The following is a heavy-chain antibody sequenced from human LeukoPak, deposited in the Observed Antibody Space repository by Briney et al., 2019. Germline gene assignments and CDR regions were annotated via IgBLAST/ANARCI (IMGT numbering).Heavy chain of an antibody. CDR3: AREEEIITMIVVVTQNWFDP. V-gene: IGHV1-2*02. CDR1: GYTFTGYY. Sequence: GASVKVSCKASGYTFTGYYMHWVRQAPGQGLEWMGWINPNSGGTNYAQKFQGRVTMTRDTSISTAYMELSRLRSDDTAVYYCAREEEIITMIVVVTQNWFDPWGQGTLVSVSS. J-gene: IGHJ5*02. D-gene: IGHD3-22*01. CDR2: INPNSGGT.